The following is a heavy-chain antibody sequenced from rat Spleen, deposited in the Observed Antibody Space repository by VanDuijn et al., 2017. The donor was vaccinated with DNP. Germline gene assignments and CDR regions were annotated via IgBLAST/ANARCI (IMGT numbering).Heavy chain of an antibody. Sequence: EVKLVESGGGLVQPGRSLKLSCAASGFTFSSYWMYWIRQAPGKGLEWVASITSDGGSTYYPDSVKGRFTISRDNAENTVYLQMNSLRSEDTATYYCANYNYYDGTYWGQGVMVTVSS. CDR3: ANYNYYDGTY. J-gene: IGHJ2*01. CDR2: ITSDGGST. CDR1: GFTFSSYW. V-gene: IGHV5-58*01. D-gene: IGHD1-12*02.